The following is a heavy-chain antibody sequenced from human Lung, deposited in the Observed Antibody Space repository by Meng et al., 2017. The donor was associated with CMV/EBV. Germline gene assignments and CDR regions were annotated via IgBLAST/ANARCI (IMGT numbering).Heavy chain of an antibody. D-gene: IGHD3-10*01. Sequence: SGVSIRSADNYWSWIRQPPGKGMEWVGYIFYNGSTSYNPSLKSRLSISMDTSKNQFSLKLRSLTAADTAIYYCVREILAPINYYFDSWGQGTLVTVSS. J-gene: IGHJ4*02. V-gene: IGHV4-30-4*01. CDR2: IFYNGST. CDR1: GVSIRSADNY. CDR3: VREILAPINYYFDS.